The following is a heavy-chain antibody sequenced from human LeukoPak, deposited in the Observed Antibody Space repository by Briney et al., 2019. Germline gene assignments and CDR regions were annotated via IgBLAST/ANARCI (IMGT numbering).Heavy chain of an antibody. V-gene: IGHV3-7*01. D-gene: IGHD2-21*02. CDR3: AKWGPHCVGDYCPALDS. J-gene: IGHJ4*02. CDR1: RFSFSNYW. CDR2: INQDGSKK. Sequence: GGSVRLSCEASRFSFSNYWMSWVRQAPGKGLEWVANINQDGSKKPYADSMKGRFTISRDNAKESLYLQLNSLRADDTAVYYCAKWGPHCVGDYCPALDSWGQGTLVTVSS.